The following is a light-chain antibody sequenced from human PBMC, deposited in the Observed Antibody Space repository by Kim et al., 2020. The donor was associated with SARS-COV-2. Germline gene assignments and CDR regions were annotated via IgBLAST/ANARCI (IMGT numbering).Light chain of an antibody. V-gene: IGKV3-15*01. CDR2: GIS. Sequence: VPPGERATLPGRASQSIINNLAWYQQKPGQAPRLLIYGISTRATGIPARFVGSGSGTEFTLTVSSLQSEDLAVYYCQQYDEWPQTFGQGTKVDIK. CDR3: QQYDEWPQT. CDR1: QSIINN. J-gene: IGKJ1*01.